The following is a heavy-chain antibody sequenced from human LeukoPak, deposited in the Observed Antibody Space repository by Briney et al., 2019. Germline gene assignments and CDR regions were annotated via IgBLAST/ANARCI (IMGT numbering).Heavy chain of an antibody. V-gene: IGHV5-51*01. D-gene: IGHD2-2*01. CDR2: IYPGDSDT. Sequence: GESLKISCKGSGYSFTSYWIGWVRQMPGKGLEWMGIIYPGDSDTRYSPSFQGQVTISADKSISTACLQWSSLKASDTAMYYCARLRYCSSTSCYYFDYWGQGTLVTVSS. CDR3: ARLRYCSSTSCYYFDY. J-gene: IGHJ4*02. CDR1: GYSFTSYW.